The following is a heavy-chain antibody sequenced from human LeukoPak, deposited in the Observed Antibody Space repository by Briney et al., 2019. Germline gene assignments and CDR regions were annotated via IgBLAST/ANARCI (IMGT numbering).Heavy chain of an antibody. CDR3: ARGPGDFWSGYYYAFDI. Sequence: SETLSLTCAVYGGSFSGYYWSWIRQLPGKGLEWIGEINHSGSTNYNPSLKSRVTISVDTSKNQFSLKLSSVTAADTAVYYCARGPGDFWSGYYYAFDIWGQGTLVTVSS. CDR2: INHSGST. V-gene: IGHV4-34*01. D-gene: IGHD3-3*01. CDR1: GGSFSGYY. J-gene: IGHJ3*02.